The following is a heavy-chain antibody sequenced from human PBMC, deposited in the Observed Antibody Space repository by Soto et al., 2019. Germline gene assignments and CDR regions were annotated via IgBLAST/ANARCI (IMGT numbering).Heavy chain of an antibody. V-gene: IGHV4-34*01. J-gene: IGHJ6*02. Sequence: SETLSLTCAVYGGSFSGYYWSWIRQPPGKGLEWIGEINHSGSTNYNPSLKSRVTISVDTSKNQFSLKLSSVTAADTAVYYCARGIMTRYYYYGMDVWGQGTTVTVSS. CDR2: INHSGST. CDR1: GGSFSGYY. CDR3: ARGIMTRYYYYGMDV. D-gene: IGHD2-21*02.